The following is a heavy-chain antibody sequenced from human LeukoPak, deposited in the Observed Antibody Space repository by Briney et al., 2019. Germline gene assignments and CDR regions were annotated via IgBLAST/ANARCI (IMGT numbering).Heavy chain of an antibody. CDR3: ARDPAFDI. V-gene: IGHV3-53*01. CDR1: GFTVSSNY. CDR2: NSGGST. J-gene: IGHJ3*02. Sequence: GGSLRLSCAASGFTVSSNYMSWVRQAAGKGLEWVSVNSGGSTYYADSVKGRFTISRDNSKNTLYLQMNSLRAEDTAVYYCARDPAFDIWGQGTMVTVSS.